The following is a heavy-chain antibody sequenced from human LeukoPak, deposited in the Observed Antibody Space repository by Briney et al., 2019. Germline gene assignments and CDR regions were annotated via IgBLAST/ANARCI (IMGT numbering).Heavy chain of an antibody. V-gene: IGHV3-23*01. Sequence: GGSLRLSCAASGFTFSSYVMSWVRQTPGKGLECVSAISGSGHKTYYADSVKGRFTISRDNSKNTLYLQMNSLRAEDTAVYYCARVSGTIQIWPQPFGDGMDVWGQGTRSPSP. CDR3: ARVSGTIQIWPQPFGDGMDV. J-gene: IGHJ6*02. CDR1: GFTFSSYV. CDR2: ISGSGHKT. D-gene: IGHD5-18*01.